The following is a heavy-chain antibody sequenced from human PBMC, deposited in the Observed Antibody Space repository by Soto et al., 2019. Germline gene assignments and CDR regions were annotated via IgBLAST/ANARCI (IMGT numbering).Heavy chain of an antibody. Sequence: ASVKVSCKASGYTFTSYGISWVRQAPRQGLEWMGWISAYNDNTNYAQKLQGRVTMTTDTSTSTAYKELRSLRSDDKAVYFCARDPFYCSSTSCYVYGEYYYYYGMDVWGQGTTVTVSS. V-gene: IGHV1-18*01. CDR2: ISAYNDNT. CDR3: ARDPFYCSSTSCYVYGEYYYYYGMDV. J-gene: IGHJ6*02. CDR1: GYTFTSYG. D-gene: IGHD2-2*01.